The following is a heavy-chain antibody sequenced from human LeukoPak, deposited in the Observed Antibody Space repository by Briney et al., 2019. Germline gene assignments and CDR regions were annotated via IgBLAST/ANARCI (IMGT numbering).Heavy chain of an antibody. Sequence: KPAETLSLTCTVSGDSISSADYYWTWIRQPPGKSLEWIGYIYHGGRTHYNPSLKSRLTISVDRSKNQFSMKLSSVTAADTAVYYCARDGGATIMSPRYFDYWGQGTLVTVSS. CDR2: IYHGGRT. CDR1: GDSISSADYY. V-gene: IGHV4-30-2*01. D-gene: IGHD5-12*01. CDR3: ARDGGATIMSPRYFDY. J-gene: IGHJ4*02.